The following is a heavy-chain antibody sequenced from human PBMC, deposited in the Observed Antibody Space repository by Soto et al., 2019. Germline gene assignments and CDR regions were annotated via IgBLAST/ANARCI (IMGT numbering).Heavy chain of an antibody. CDR1: GYTFSSYA. V-gene: IGHV1-3*01. CDR3: ARDTGDGTFDF. Sequence: ASVKVSCKASGYTFSSYAMHWVRQAPGQRLEWMGWINAGYGNTKSSQKFQDRVTISRDTSASTAYMELTSLRSEDTAVYYCARDTGDGTFDFGGQGTLVTVYS. CDR2: INAGYGNT. D-gene: IGHD7-27*01. J-gene: IGHJ4*02.